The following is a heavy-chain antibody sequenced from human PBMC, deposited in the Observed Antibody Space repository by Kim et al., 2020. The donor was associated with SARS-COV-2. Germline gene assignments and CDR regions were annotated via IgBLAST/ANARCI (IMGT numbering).Heavy chain of an antibody. V-gene: IGHV1-69*13. CDR3: ASYGSGSYYPYYYYGMDV. Sequence: SVKVSCKASGGTFSSYAISWVRQAPGQGLEWMGGIIPIFGTANYAQKFQGRVTITADESTSTAYMELSSLRSEDTAVYYCASYGSGSYYPYYYYGMDVWGQGTTVTVSS. J-gene: IGHJ6*02. CDR2: IIPIFGTA. D-gene: IGHD3-10*01. CDR1: GGTFSSYA.